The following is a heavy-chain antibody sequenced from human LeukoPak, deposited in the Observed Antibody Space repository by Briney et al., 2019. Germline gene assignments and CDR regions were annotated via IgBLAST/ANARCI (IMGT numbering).Heavy chain of an antibody. CDR2: ISSSSSTI. J-gene: IGHJ4*02. D-gene: IGHD3-10*01. V-gene: IGHV3-48*04. CDR1: GFTFSSYS. Sequence: PGGSLRLSCAASGFTFSSYSMNWVRQAPGKGLEWVSYISSSSSTIYYADSVKGRFTISRDNAKNSLYLQMNSLRAEDTAVYYCARDLYYYGSGSPSPLGYWGQGTLVTVSS. CDR3: ARDLYYYGSGSPSPLGY.